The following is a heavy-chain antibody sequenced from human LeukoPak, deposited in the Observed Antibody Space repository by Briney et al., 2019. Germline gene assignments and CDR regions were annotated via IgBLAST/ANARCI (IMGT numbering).Heavy chain of an antibody. CDR1: GGSISSGDYY. J-gene: IGHJ4*02. CDR3: ASQGYCSGGSCYYSEKYYFDY. CDR2: ICYSGST. D-gene: IGHD2-15*01. V-gene: IGHV4-30-4*01. Sequence: SQTLSLTCTVSGGSISSGDYYWSWIRQPPGKGLEWIGYICYSGSTYYNPSLKSRVTISVDTSKNQFSLKLSSVTAADTAVYYCASQGYCSGGSCYYSEKYYFDYWGQGTLVTVSS.